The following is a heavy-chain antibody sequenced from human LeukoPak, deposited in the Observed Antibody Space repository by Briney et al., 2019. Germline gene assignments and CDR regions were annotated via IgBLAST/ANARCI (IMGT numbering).Heavy chain of an antibody. V-gene: IGHV4-30-4*08. CDR2: IYYSGST. J-gene: IGHJ6*02. D-gene: IGHD2-2*01. CDR3: ARRVVPAVGYYYYGMDV. Sequence: LRLSCAASGFTFSSYSMNWVRQPPGKGLEWIGYIYYSGSTYYNPSLKSRVTISVDTSKNQFSLRLSSVTAADTAVYYCARRVVPAVGYYYYGMDVWGQGTTVTVSS. CDR1: GFTFSSYS.